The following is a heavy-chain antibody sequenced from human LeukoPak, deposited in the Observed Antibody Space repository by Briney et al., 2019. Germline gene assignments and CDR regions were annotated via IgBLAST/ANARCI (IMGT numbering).Heavy chain of an antibody. CDR2: IYYSGST. V-gene: IGHV4-59*12. D-gene: IGHD1-14*01. J-gene: IGHJ5*02. CDR1: GGSISSYY. Sequence: SETLSLTCTVSGGSISSYYWSWIRQPPGKGLEWIGYIYYSGSTNYNPSLKSRVTISVDTSKNQFSLKLSSVTAADTAVYYCVRDRGNHVTDHWGQGTLVTVSS. CDR3: VRDRGNHVTDH.